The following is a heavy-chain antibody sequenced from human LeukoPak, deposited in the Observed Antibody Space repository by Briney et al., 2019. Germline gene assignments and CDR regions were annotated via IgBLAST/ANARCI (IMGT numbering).Heavy chain of an antibody. CDR3: ARAKEAVVRGLRYYYYMDV. D-gene: IGHD3-10*01. J-gene: IGHJ6*03. Sequence: GGSLRLSCAASGFTFSSFTMNWVRQAPGKGLEWVSGINWNGGSTGYADSVKGRFTISRDNAKNSLYLQMNSLRAEDTALYHCARAKEAVVRGLRYYYYMDVWGKGTTVTISS. CDR1: GFTFSSFT. V-gene: IGHV3-20*01. CDR2: INWNGGST.